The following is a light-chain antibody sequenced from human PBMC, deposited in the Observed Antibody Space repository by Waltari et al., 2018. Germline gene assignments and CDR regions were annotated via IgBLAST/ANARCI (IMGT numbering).Light chain of an antibody. J-gene: IGKJ5*01. Sequence: DIQLTQSPSSLSASVGDRLTITCRASQDISNYLKWYQQKPARAPKLLIYDASILETGVPTRFSRSGSATDFTFISSSLQPEDIATYYCQQYDNLPITFGQGTRLEIK. CDR1: QDISNY. V-gene: IGKV1-33*01. CDR3: QQYDNLPIT. CDR2: DAS.